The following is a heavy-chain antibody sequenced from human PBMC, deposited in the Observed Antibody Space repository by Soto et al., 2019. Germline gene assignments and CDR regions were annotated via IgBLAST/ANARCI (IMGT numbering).Heavy chain of an antibody. CDR2: VYYTGST. CDR3: AMSVAVPCAHIDY. J-gene: IGHJ4*02. Sequence: AETLSLTSSVSGGSISGSYWSWIRQSPGKGIEWLGYVYYTGSTNYSSSLRSRVSISVGTSENECCLRLSSVTAADTVVYFCAMSVAVPCAHIDYWGQGTQVTVSS. D-gene: IGHD2-21*01. CDR1: GGSISGSY. V-gene: IGHV4-59*01.